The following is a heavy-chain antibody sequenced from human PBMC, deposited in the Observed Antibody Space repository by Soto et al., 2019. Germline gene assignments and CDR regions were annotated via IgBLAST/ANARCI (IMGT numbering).Heavy chain of an antibody. CDR3: AREDITRGGWFDP. D-gene: IGHD3-10*01. V-gene: IGHV3-48*01. J-gene: IGHJ5*02. CDR1: GFTFSSYS. CDR2: IISSRRTI. Sequence: EVQLVESGGGLVQPGGSRRLSCAASGFTFSSYSMNWVRQAPGKGLEWVSQIISSRRTIYYADSVKGRFTISRDNAKNSLYLQMNSLRAEDTAVYYCAREDITRGGWFDPWGQGTLVTVSS.